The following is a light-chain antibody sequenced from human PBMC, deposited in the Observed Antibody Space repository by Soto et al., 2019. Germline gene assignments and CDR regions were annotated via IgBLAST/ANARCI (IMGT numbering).Light chain of an antibody. CDR2: DVS. Sequence: QSALTQPASVSGSPGQSITISCTGTSSDIGDYKYVSWYKQHPGKAPKLMIYDVSNRPSGVSNRFSGSKSGNTASLTISGLQAEDEADYYCSSCTDSSFVIFGGGTKLTVL. J-gene: IGLJ2*01. CDR1: SSDIGDYKY. CDR3: SSCTDSSFVI. V-gene: IGLV2-14*03.